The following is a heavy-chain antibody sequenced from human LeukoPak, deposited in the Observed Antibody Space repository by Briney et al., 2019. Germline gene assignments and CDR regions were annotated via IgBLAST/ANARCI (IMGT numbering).Heavy chain of an antibody. V-gene: IGHV4-34*01. D-gene: IGHD3-9*01. CDR3: ARTDYDILTGGWFDP. J-gene: IGHJ5*02. Sequence: KPSETLSLTCAVYGGSFSGYYWSWIRQPPGKGLEWIGEINHSGSTNYNPSLKSRVTISVDTSKNQFSLKLSSVTAADTAVYYCARTDYDILTGGWFDPWGQGTLVTVSS. CDR2: INHSGST. CDR1: GGSFSGYY.